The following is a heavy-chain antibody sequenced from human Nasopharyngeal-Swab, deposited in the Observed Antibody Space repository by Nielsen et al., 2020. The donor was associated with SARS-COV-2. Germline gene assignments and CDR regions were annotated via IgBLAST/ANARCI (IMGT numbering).Heavy chain of an antibody. CDR3: ARDEGDFGSGKYYNAKFPSYYDY. J-gene: IGHJ4*02. D-gene: IGHD3-10*01. V-gene: IGHV1-69*04. CDR2: IIPFLDIA. Sequence: SVKVSCKASGGTFTNHAFSWVRQAPGQGLQWMGRIIPFLDIASSAQRFQGRVTITADTSTSTVYMELSSLRSEDTAVYYCARDEGDFGSGKYYNAKFPSYYDYWCQGTLVTVSS. CDR1: GGTFTNHA.